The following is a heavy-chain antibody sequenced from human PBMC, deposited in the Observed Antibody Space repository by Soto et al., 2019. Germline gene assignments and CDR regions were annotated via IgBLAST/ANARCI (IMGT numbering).Heavy chain of an antibody. CDR2: ISYDGSNK. Sequence: QVQLVESGGGVVQPGRSLRLSCAASGFTFSSYGMHWVRQAPGKGLEWVAVISYDGSNKYYADSVKGRFTISRDNSKNTLYLKMNSLRAEDTAVYYCAKESSNYYYYGMDVWGQGTTVTVSS. CDR1: GFTFSSYG. D-gene: IGHD4-4*01. CDR3: AKESSNYYYYGMDV. V-gene: IGHV3-30*18. J-gene: IGHJ6*02.